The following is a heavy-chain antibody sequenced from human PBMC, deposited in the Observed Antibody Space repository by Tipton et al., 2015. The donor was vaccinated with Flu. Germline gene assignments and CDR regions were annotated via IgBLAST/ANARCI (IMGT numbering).Heavy chain of an antibody. D-gene: IGHD3-10*01. CDR1: GFAFSSYW. CDR3: VRAIAASGSF. J-gene: IGHJ4*02. Sequence: GSLRLSCAASGFAFSSYWVLWVRQAPGKGLEWVAVIKPDGSETHYLGSVKGRFTLSRDNAKNSVSLQMSNLRVEDTAVYYCVRAIAASGSFWGQGTLVTVSS. CDR2: IKPDGSET. V-gene: IGHV3-7*04.